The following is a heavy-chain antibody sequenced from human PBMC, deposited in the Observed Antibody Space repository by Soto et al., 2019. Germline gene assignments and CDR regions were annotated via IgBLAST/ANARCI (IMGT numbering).Heavy chain of an antibody. V-gene: IGHV3-30*18. CDR2: ISYDGSNK. CDR1: GFTFSRYG. CDR3: AKDGEQLAFFDY. J-gene: IGHJ4*02. Sequence: PGGSLRLSCAASGFTFSRYGMHWVCQAPGKGLEWVAVISYDGSNKYYADSVKGRFTISRDNSKNTLYLQMNSLRAEDTAVYYCAKDGEQLAFFDYWGQGTLVTVSS. D-gene: IGHD6-6*01.